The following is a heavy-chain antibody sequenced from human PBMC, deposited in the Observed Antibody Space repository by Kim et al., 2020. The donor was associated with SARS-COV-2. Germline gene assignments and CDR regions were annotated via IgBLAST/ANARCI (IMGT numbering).Heavy chain of an antibody. V-gene: IGHV3-9*03. J-gene: IGHJ6*03. CDR1: GFTFDDYA. CDR3: AKDAQIKYYDFWSGYYYYYYMDV. CDR2: ISWNSYSI. Sequence: GGSLRLSCAASGFTFDDYAMHWVRQAPGKGLEWVSGISWNSYSIGYADSVKGRFTISRDNAKNSLYLQMNSLRAEDMALYYCAKDAQIKYYDFWSGYYYYYYMDVWGKGTTVTVSS. D-gene: IGHD3-3*01.